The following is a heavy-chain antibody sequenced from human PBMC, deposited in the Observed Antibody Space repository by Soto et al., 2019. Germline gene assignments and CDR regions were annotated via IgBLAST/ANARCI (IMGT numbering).Heavy chain of an antibody. V-gene: IGHV3-30*18. Sequence: PGGSLRLSCAASGFTFSSYGMYWVRQAPGKGLERVAVISHDGSNKYYADSGKGRFTISRDNSKSTLYLQMNSLRAEDTAVYYCAKDSSQQQLGRNNWFVRWGQGTLVTVSS. D-gene: IGHD6-13*01. CDR3: AKDSSQQQLGRNNWFVR. CDR1: GFTFSSYG. CDR2: ISHDGSNK. J-gene: IGHJ5*02.